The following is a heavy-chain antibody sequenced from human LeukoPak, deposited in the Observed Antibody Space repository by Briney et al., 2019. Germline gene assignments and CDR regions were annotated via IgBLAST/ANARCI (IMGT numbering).Heavy chain of an antibody. CDR1: GDSISSYC. D-gene: IGHD1-26*01. Sequence: PSETLSLTCTVSGDSISSYCWNWIRQPPGKGLEWIGYIYYSGSTNYNPSLKSRVTISVDTSKNQFSLKLSSVTAADTAVYYCARVSRSGSLSNFDYWGQGTLVTVSS. J-gene: IGHJ4*02. V-gene: IGHV4-59*01. CDR3: ARVSRSGSLSNFDY. CDR2: IYYSGST.